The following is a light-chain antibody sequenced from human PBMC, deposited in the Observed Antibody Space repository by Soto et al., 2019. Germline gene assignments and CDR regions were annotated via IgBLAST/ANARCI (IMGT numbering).Light chain of an antibody. V-gene: IGKV3-15*01. Sequence: EIVMAQSPATLSVSPGERASLSCRASQSVSSKLAWYQQKPGQAPRLLIFGASTRPTGVPARFSGSGSGTEFTLTISSLQSEDVAVYYCQQSGTTFGQGTRWIS. J-gene: IGKJ1*01. CDR1: QSVSSK. CDR2: GAS. CDR3: QQSGTT.